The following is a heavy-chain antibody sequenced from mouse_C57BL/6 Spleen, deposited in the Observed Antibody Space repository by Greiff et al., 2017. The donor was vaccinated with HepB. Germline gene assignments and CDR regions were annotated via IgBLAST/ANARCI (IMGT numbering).Heavy chain of an antibody. CDR2: IHPSDSDT. CDR1: GYTFTSYW. V-gene: IGHV1-74*01. CDR3: AIEGRDYYGSSSYFDY. Sequence: QVQLKESGAELVKPGASVKVSCKASGYTFTSYWMHWVKQRPGQGLEWIGRIHPSDSDTNYNQKFKGKATLTVDKSSSTAYMQLSSLTSEDSAVYYCAIEGRDYYGSSSYFDYWGQGTTLTVSS. D-gene: IGHD1-1*01. J-gene: IGHJ2*01.